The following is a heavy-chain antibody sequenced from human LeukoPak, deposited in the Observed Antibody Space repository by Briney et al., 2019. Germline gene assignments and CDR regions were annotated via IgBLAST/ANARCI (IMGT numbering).Heavy chain of an antibody. CDR2: INPSGGST. D-gene: IGHD2-2*01. CDR1: GYTFTSYY. J-gene: IGHJ6*02. Sequence: ASVKVSCEASGYTFTSYYMHWVRQAPGQGLEWMGIINPSGGSTSYAQKFQGRVTMTRDTSTSTVYMELSSLRSEDTAVYYCARDSPVVPAAIFYYYYGMDVWGQGTTVTVSS. CDR3: ARDSPVVPAAIFYYYYGMDV. V-gene: IGHV1-46*01.